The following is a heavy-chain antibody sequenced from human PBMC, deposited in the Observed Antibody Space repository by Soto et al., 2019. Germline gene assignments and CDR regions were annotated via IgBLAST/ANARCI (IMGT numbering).Heavy chain of an antibody. CDR1: GDGVSSNSAG. J-gene: IGHJ4*01. Sequence: SQTISLTCAITGDGVSSNSAGWSWVRQSPSRGLEWLGRTYYRSKWYYEYAVSVRGRITINPDTSKNQYSLQLNSVTPEDTAVYFCARGEQYSGRIFDYWGQGTLVTVSS. D-gene: IGHD1-26*01. CDR3: ARGEQYSGRIFDY. CDR2: TYYRSKWYY. V-gene: IGHV6-1*01.